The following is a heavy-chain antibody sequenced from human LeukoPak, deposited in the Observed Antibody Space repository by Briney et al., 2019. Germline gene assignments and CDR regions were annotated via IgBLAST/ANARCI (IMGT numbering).Heavy chain of an antibody. CDR1: GFTFSSYG. V-gene: IGHV3-33*06. CDR2: IWYDGSNK. Sequence: GGSLRLSCAASGFTFSSYGMHWVRQAPGKGLEWVAVIWYDGSNKYCADSVKGRFTISRDNSKNTLYLQMNSLRAEDTAVYYCAKDSAITMAHYFDYWGQGTLVTVSS. CDR3: AKDSAITMAHYFDY. D-gene: IGHD3-10*01. J-gene: IGHJ4*02.